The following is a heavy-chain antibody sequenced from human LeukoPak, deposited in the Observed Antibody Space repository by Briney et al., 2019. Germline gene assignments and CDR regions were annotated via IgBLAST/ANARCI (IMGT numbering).Heavy chain of an antibody. CDR3: AREARIAVALIDY. CDR2: IYTSGST. CDR1: GGSITIYY. D-gene: IGHD6-19*01. J-gene: IGHJ4*02. V-gene: IGHV4-4*07. Sequence: SETLSLTCTVSGGSITIYYWSWIRQPAGKGLEWIGRIYTSGSTNYNPSLKSRVTMSVDTSKNQFSLKLSSVTAADTAVYYCAREARIAVALIDYWGQGTLVTVSS.